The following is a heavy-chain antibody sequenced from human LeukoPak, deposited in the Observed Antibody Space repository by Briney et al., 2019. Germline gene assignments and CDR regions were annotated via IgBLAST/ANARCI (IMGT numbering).Heavy chain of an antibody. CDR3: ARDQGTPATSYAFDT. D-gene: IGHD2-15*01. Sequence: GGSLRLSCTTSTFTFSTYWMTWVRQAPGKGLEWVANIKQDGSEKNYADSVKGRFTISRDNVKNSVYLQMNSLSAEDTAVYFCARDQGTPATSYAFDTWGRGTMVTVSS. CDR2: IKQDGSEK. V-gene: IGHV3-7*01. J-gene: IGHJ3*02. CDR1: TFTFSTYW.